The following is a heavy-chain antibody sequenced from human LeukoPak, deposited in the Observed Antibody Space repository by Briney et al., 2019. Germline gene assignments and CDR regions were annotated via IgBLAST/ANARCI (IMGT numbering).Heavy chain of an antibody. J-gene: IGHJ4*02. D-gene: IGHD5-12*01. CDR1: GFTFSSYD. Sequence: PGGSLRLSCAASGFTFSSYDMHWVRQATGKGLEWVSAIGTAGDTYYPGSVKGRFTISRENAKISLYLQMNSLRAGDTAVYYCARSLDSGYDWGPIGYWGQGTLVTVSS. CDR2: IGTAGDT. CDR3: ARSLDSGYDWGPIGY. V-gene: IGHV3-13*04.